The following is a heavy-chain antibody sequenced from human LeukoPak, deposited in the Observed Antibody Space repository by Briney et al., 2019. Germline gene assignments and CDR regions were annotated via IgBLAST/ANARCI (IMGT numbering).Heavy chain of an antibody. CDR3: ATYNWNAGVGAFDI. V-gene: IGHV1-8*01. CDR2: MNPNSGNT. Sequence: ASVKVSRKASGYTFTSYDINWVRQATGQGLEWMGWMNPNSGNTGYAQKFQGRVTMTRNTSISTAYMELSSLRSEDTAVYYCATYNWNAGVGAFDIWGQGTMVTVSS. J-gene: IGHJ3*02. CDR1: GYTFTSYD. D-gene: IGHD1-20*01.